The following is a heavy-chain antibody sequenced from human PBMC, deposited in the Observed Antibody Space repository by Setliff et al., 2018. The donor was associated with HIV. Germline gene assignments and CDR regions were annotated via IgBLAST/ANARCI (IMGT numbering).Heavy chain of an antibody. Sequence: SETLSLTCTVSGDSINNYYWSWIRQPPGKGLEWIGNIYYSGSTNYNPSLKSRVTISVDTSKNQFSLKLSSVTAEDTAIYFCARHKENTGGSFDIWGPGTMVTVSS. CDR1: GDSINNYY. CDR2: IYYSGST. CDR3: ARHKENTGGSFDI. V-gene: IGHV4-59*08. J-gene: IGHJ3*02. D-gene: IGHD3-10*01.